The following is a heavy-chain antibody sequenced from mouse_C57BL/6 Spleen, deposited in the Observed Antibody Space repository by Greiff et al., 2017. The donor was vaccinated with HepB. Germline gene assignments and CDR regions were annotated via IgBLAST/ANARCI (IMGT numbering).Heavy chain of an antibody. D-gene: IGHD2-5*01. Sequence: EVKVVESGGDLVKPGGSLKLSCAASGFTFSSYGMSWVRQTPDKRLEWVATISSGGSYTYYPDSVKGRFTISRDNAKNNLYLQMSSLKSEDTAMYYCARQGDSNYYFDYWGQGTTLTVSS. J-gene: IGHJ2*01. CDR1: GFTFSSYG. CDR2: ISSGGSYT. CDR3: ARQGDSNYYFDY. V-gene: IGHV5-6*01.